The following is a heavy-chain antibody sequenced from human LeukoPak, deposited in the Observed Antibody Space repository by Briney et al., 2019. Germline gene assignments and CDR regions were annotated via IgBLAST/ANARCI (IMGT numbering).Heavy chain of an antibody. CDR3: ARVARGDYYYYYMDV. J-gene: IGHJ6*03. V-gene: IGHV3-74*01. Sequence: PGGTLRLSCAASGFTFSNYWMSWVRQAPGKGLVWVSRINNDGSSTSYADSVQGRFTISRDNAKNTLYLQMNSLRAEDTALYYCARVARGDYYYYYMDVWGKGTTVTVSS. CDR1: GFTFSNYW. CDR2: INNDGSST. D-gene: IGHD3-10*01.